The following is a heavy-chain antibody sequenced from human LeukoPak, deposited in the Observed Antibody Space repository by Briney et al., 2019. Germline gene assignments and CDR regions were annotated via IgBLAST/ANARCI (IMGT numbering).Heavy chain of an antibody. Sequence: GGSLRLSCAASGFTVSDNYISWVRQAPGKGLEWVSVIYSGGSTKYADSVKAPFTTSKDNSKSTVYLQMNSLRADDTAVYYCARATLDNWGQGTLVTVSS. J-gene: IGHJ4*02. CDR2: IYSGGST. V-gene: IGHV3-53*01. CDR1: GFTVSDNY. CDR3: ARATLDN.